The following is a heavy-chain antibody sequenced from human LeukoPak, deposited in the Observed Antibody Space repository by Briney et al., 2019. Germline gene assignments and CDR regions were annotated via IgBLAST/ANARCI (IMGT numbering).Heavy chain of an antibody. D-gene: IGHD3-3*01. CDR3: ARGLLLEWLYFDY. J-gene: IGHJ4*02. CDR2: IYSGGST. Sequence: PGGSLRLSCAASGFTVSSNYMSWVRQAPGKGLEWVSVIYSGGSTYYADSAKGRFTISRDNSKNTLYLQMNSLRAEDTAVYYCARGLLLEWLYFDYWGQGTLVTVSS. CDR1: GFTVSSNY. V-gene: IGHV3-66*02.